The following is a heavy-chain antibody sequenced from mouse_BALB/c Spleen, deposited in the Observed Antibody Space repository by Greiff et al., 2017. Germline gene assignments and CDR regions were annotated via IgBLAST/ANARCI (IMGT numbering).Heavy chain of an antibody. V-gene: IGHV1S22*01. J-gene: IGHJ2*01. D-gene: IGHD2-3*01. CDR1: GYTFTSYW. CDR2: IYPGSGST. CDR3: TRDGDYYFDD. Sequence: LQQPGSELVRPGASVKLSCKASGYTFTSYWMHWVKQRPGQDLEWIGNIYPGSGSTNYDEKFKSKATLTVDTSSSTAYMQLSSLTSEDSAVYYCTRDGDYYFDDWGQGTTLTVSS.